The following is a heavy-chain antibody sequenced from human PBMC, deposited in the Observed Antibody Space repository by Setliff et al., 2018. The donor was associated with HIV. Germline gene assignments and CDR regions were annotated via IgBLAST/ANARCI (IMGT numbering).Heavy chain of an antibody. Sequence: GESLTISCAASGFTFSTYWMSWVRQAPGKGLEWVANIKQDGSEKFYVDSVKGRFTISRDNAKNSLYLQMNSLRAEDTAVYYCARDPYPYFDYGDWYFDLWGRGTLVTVSS. CDR2: IKQDGSEK. CDR1: GFTFSTYW. CDR3: ARDPYPYFDYGDWYFDL. J-gene: IGHJ2*01. D-gene: IGHD4-17*01. V-gene: IGHV3-7*01.